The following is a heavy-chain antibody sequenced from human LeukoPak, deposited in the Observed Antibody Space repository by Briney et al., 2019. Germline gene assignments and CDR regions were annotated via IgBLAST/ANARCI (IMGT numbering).Heavy chain of an antibody. D-gene: IGHD4-17*01. CDR3: ARGGTVTTGRSFDP. J-gene: IGHJ5*02. V-gene: IGHV1-2*02. CDR1: GYSFTGSY. Sequence: ASVKVSCKASGYSFTGSYLHWVRQAPGQGLEWMGWMNPNNGATKYAQNFQGRVTMARDTSISTAYLDLSNLRSDDTAVYYCARGGTVTTGRSFDPWGQGTLVIVSS. CDR2: MNPNNGAT.